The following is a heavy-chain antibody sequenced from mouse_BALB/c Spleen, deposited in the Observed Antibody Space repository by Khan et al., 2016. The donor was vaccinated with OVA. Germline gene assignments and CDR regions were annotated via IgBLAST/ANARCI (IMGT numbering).Heavy chain of an antibody. J-gene: IGHJ3*01. CDR2: IWSGGST. Sequence: VQLQESGPGLVQPSQSLSITCTVSGFSLTTYGVHWVRQSPGKSLEWLGVIWSGGSTEYNAPFISRLSISKDNSNSQVFFKMNSRQADDKATYYCARDSYRYDFTYWGQGTLVTVSA. D-gene: IGHD2-14*01. CDR3: ARDSYRYDFTY. CDR1: GFSLTTYG. V-gene: IGHV2-2*01.